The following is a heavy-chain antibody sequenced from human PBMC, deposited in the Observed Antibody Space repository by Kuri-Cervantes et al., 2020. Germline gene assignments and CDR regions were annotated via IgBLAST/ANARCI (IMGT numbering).Heavy chain of an antibody. J-gene: IGHJ4*02. Sequence: GESLKISCAASGFTFNNYGIHWVRQTPGKGLEWVAVISYDGSNKYYADSVKGRFTISRDNSKNTLYLQMNSLRAEDTAVYYCAKGIGYYYGSGSYYKRSDANFGFDYWGQGTLVTVSS. CDR1: GFTFNNYG. D-gene: IGHD3-10*01. V-gene: IGHV3-30*18. CDR2: ISYDGSNK. CDR3: AKGIGYYYGSGSYYKRSDANFGFDY.